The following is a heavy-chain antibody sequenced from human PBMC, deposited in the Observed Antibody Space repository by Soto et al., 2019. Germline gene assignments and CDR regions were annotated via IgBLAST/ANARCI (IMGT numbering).Heavy chain of an antibody. V-gene: IGHV4-59*01. D-gene: IGHD5-12*01. CDR2: IYYSGTT. J-gene: IGHJ4*02. Sequence: ETLSLTCNVSGGSISNYYWSWIRQPPGKGLEWIGYIYYSGTTNYNPSLKSRVTISIDTSKSQFSLKLSSVTAADTAVYYCARDGRGYSGYSYDSWGQGTLVTVSS. CDR1: GGSISNYY. CDR3: ARDGRGYSGYSYDS.